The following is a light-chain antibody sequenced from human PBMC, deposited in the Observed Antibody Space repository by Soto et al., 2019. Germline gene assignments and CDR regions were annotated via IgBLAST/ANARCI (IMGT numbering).Light chain of an antibody. V-gene: IGLV6-57*01. Sequence: NFMLTQPHSVSESPGKTVTISCTRSSGSIASNYVQWYQQRPGSSPTTVIYEDNQRPSGVPDRFSGSIDSSSNSASLTISGLKTEDEADDYCQSYDSSNHGVFGGGTQLTV. CDR1: SGSIASNY. CDR2: EDN. CDR3: QSYDSSNHGV. J-gene: IGLJ3*02.